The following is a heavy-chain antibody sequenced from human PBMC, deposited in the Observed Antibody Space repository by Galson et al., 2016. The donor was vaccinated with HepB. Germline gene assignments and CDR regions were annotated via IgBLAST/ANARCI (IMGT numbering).Heavy chain of an antibody. Sequence: SLRLSCAASGFTFSNYGMTWVRQAPGKGLEVVSSISRSGDSTDYADSVKGRFTMSRDNSKNTLSLQMNSLTADETAIYYCVQGSTAPAVWGKGTTVTVSS. CDR3: VQGSTAPAV. D-gene: IGHD1-26*01. CDR2: ISRSGDST. J-gene: IGHJ6*04. CDR1: GFTFSNYG. V-gene: IGHV3-23*01.